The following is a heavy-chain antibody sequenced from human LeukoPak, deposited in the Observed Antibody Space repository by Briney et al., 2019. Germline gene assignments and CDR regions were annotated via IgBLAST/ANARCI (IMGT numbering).Heavy chain of an antibody. CDR1: GFTFNSYP. Sequence: GGSLRLSCSASGFTFNSYPVHWVRQAPGKGLEYVSGISRNGGSTYYADSVKGRFTISRDNSKNTLYLQMSSLRAEDTAVYYCVKESGFMVAPNSAFDIWGQGTMVTVSS. V-gene: IGHV3-64D*06. J-gene: IGHJ3*02. CDR3: VKESGFMVAPNSAFDI. CDR2: ISRNGGST. D-gene: IGHD4/OR15-4a*01.